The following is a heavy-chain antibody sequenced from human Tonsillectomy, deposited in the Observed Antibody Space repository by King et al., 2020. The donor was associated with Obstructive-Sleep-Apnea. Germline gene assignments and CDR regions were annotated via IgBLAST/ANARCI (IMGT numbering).Heavy chain of an antibody. CDR2: IRSKTFGETT. CDR3: SRGYYGENFLFDL. Sequence: DVQLVESGGALVQPGRSLRLSCTGSGFNFGDYAMTWFRQAPGKGLEWVNYIRSKTFGETTESAASLKDRFTISRDDSKSIAYLHMNGLTTEDTAVYFCSRGYYGENFLFDLWGQGTLVTVSS. V-gene: IGHV3-49*03. J-gene: IGHJ5*02. CDR1: GFNFGDYA. D-gene: IGHD4-17*01.